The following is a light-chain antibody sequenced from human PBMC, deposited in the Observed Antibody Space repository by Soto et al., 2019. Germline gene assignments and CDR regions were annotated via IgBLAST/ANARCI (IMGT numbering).Light chain of an antibody. CDR1: QSISSW. Sequence: DIQMTQSPSTLSASVGDRVTITCRASQSISSWLAWYQQKPGKAPKLLIYDASSLESGVPSRFSGSGSGTEFTLTISSLQPDDFATYYCQQYNSWFITFGPGTKVDIK. V-gene: IGKV1-5*01. CDR2: DAS. J-gene: IGKJ3*01. CDR3: QQYNSWFIT.